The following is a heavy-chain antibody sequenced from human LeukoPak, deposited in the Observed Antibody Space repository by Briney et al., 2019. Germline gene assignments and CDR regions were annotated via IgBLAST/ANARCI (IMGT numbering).Heavy chain of an antibody. CDR1: GYTFTGYY. J-gene: IGHJ3*02. CDR2: INPNSGGT. Sequence: ASVKVSCKASGYTFTGYYMHWVRQAPGQGLEWMGWINPNSGGTNYAQKFQGRVTMTRDTSISTAYMELSRLRSDDTAVYYCASIRGYSYGYHPAGAFDIWGQGTMVTVSS. V-gene: IGHV1-2*02. D-gene: IGHD5-18*01. CDR3: ASIRGYSYGYHPAGAFDI.